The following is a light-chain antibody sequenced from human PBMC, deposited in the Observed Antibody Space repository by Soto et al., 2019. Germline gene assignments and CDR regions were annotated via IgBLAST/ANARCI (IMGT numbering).Light chain of an antibody. V-gene: IGLV2-14*01. CDR3: SSYTSSSTLV. J-gene: IGLJ2*01. CDR1: SSDVGGYNY. Sequence: QSALTQPASVSGSPGQSITISCTGTSSDVGGYNYVSWYQQHPGKAPKLMIYDVSNRPSGVSNRFSGSKSGNTASLTISGLQAEDEADYYCSSYTSSSTLVXGGGTKVTVL. CDR2: DVS.